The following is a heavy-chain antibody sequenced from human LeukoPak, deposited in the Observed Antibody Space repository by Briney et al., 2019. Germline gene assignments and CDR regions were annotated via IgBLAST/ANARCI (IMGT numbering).Heavy chain of an antibody. CDR3: ARDRSLDGFDI. J-gene: IGHJ3*02. D-gene: IGHD3-16*02. Sequence: GRSLRLSCAASGFTFSSYTMNWVRQAPGKGLEWVSYINSGSSTIYYADSVKGRFTISRDNAKNSLYLQMNSLRAEDTAVYYCARDRSLDGFDIWGQGTMVTVSS. CDR2: INSGSSTI. CDR1: GFTFSSYT. V-gene: IGHV3-48*04.